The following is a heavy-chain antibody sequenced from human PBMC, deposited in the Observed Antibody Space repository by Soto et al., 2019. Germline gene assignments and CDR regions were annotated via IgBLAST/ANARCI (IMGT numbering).Heavy chain of an antibody. J-gene: IGHJ5*02. V-gene: IGHV4-4*02. CDR2: IYHSGST. Sequence: SETLSLTCAVSSGSISSSNWWSWVRQPPGKGLEWIGEIYHSGSTNYNPSLKSRVTISVDKSKNQFSLKLSSVTAADTAVYYCARVELRFLEWSNWFDPWGQGTLVTVSS. D-gene: IGHD3-3*01. CDR3: ARVELRFLEWSNWFDP. CDR1: SGSISSSNW.